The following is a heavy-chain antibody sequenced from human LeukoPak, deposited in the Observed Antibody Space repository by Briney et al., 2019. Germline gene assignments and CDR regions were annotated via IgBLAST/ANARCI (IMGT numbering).Heavy chain of an antibody. J-gene: IGHJ4*02. CDR3: ARDLGPRGSSSPLGY. V-gene: IGHV1-18*01. D-gene: IGHD6-6*01. CDR1: GYSFTTYG. Sequence: EASVTVSCKASGYSFTTYGISWVRQAPGQGLEWMGWISTYDGDTNYAQNLQGRVTMTTDTPTTTAYMELRSLRSDDTAVYYCARDLGPRGSSSPLGYWGQGTLVTVSS. CDR2: ISTYDGDT.